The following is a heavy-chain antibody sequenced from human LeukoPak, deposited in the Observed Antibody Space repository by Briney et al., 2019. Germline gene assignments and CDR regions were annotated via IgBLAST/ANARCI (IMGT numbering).Heavy chain of an antibody. CDR3: ARDYWRSIDH. V-gene: IGHV3-7*01. J-gene: IGHJ4*02. Sequence: GGSLRLSCVVSGLTFGNYWMIWVRQAPGKGLESVAIVNEDGSAKYYLDSVKGRFTISRDNARNSLYLEMNSLRAEDTAVYYCARDYWRSIDHWGQGTLVTVS. CDR1: GLTFGNYW. CDR2: VNEDGSAK. D-gene: IGHD1-1*01.